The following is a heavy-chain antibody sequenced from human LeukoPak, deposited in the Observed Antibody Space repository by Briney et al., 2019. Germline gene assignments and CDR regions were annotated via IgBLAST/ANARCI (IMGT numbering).Heavy chain of an antibody. V-gene: IGHV3-33*01. D-gene: IGHD2/OR15-2a*01. CDR2: IWFDGDNK. J-gene: IGHJ4*02. Sequence: GGSLRLSCAASGFTFSSYGMHWVRQAPGKGLEWVALIWFDGDNKYYADSVKGRFTISRDNSKNRLYLQMNSLRAEDTAVYYCTRAVGTTAYFPHWGQGTLVTVSS. CDR1: GFTFSSYG. CDR3: TRAVGTTAYFPH.